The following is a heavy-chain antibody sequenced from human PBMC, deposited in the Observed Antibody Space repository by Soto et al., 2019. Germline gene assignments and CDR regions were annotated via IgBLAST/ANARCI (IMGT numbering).Heavy chain of an antibody. Sequence: QVQLVQSGAEVKKPGASVKVSCKASGNTFTGYYMHWVRQAPGQGLEWMGWINPNSGGTNFAQKFQGWVTMTRDTSISTAYMELSRLRSDDTAVYYCARTRWYGDPFDYWGQGTLVTVSS. J-gene: IGHJ4*02. CDR2: INPNSGGT. V-gene: IGHV1-2*04. D-gene: IGHD4-17*01. CDR1: GNTFTGYY. CDR3: ARTRWYGDPFDY.